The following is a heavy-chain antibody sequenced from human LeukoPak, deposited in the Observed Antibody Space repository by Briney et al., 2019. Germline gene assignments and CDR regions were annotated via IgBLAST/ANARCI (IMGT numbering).Heavy chain of an antibody. CDR2: ISGGGGST. V-gene: IGHV3-23*01. Sequence: GGSLRLSCAASGFTFSSYAMSWVRQAPGKGLEWVSAISGGGGSTYYADSVKGRFTISRDNSKNTLYLQMNSLRAEDTAVYYCAKDLSSYDFWSGYPDYWGQGTLVTVSS. CDR1: GFTFSSYA. CDR3: AKDLSSYDFWSGYPDY. J-gene: IGHJ4*02. D-gene: IGHD3-3*01.